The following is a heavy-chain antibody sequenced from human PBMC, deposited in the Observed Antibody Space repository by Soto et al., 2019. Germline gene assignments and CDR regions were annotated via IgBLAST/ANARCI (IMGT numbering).Heavy chain of an antibody. CDR3: AKPYDSSGYDYDAFEI. CDR1: GFTFSSYA. Sequence: GGSLRLSCAASGFTFSSYAMSWVRQAPGKGLEWVSAISGSGGSTYYADSVKGRFTISRDNSKNTLYLQMNSLRAEDTAVYYCAKPYDSSGYDYDAFEIWGQGTMVTVSS. V-gene: IGHV3-23*01. CDR2: ISGSGGST. D-gene: IGHD3-22*01. J-gene: IGHJ3*02.